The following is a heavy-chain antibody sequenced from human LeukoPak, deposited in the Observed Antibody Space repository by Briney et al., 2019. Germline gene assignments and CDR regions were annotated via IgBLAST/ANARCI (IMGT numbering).Heavy chain of an antibody. CDR3: ARGGYGDYGKLDY. CDR1: GFTVSSNY. D-gene: IGHD4-17*01. CDR2: IYSGGST. Sequence: GGSLRLSCAASGFTVSSNYMSWVRQAPGKGLEWVSVIYSGGSTYYADSVKGRFTISRDNSKNTLYLQMNSLRAEDTAVYYCARGGYGDYGKLDYWAREPWSPSPQ. J-gene: IGHJ4*02. V-gene: IGHV3-53*01.